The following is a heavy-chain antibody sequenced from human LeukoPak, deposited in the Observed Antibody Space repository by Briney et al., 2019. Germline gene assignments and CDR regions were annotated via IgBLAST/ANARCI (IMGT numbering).Heavy chain of an antibody. J-gene: IGHJ5*02. D-gene: IGHD3-10*01. CDR1: GYTLTELS. V-gene: IGHV1-24*01. CDR3: ARMNYASGSHNPNWFDP. Sequence: ASVKVSCKVSGYTLTELSMHWVRQAPGKGLEWMGGFDPEDGETIYAQKFQGRVTMTEDTSTDTAYMELSSLRSEDTAVYYCARMNYASGSHNPNWFDPWGQGTLVTVSS. CDR2: FDPEDGET.